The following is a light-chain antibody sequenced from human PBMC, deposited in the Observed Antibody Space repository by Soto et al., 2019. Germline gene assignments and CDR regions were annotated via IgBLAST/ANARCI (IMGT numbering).Light chain of an antibody. CDR2: EVS. J-gene: IGLJ2*01. CDR1: SSDVGSYNL. V-gene: IGLV2-23*02. CDR3: CSYAGSSTFEV. Sequence: QSVLTQPASVSGSPGQSITISCTGTSSDVGSYNLVSWYQQHPGKAPKLMIYEVSKQPSGVSNRFSGSKSGNTASLTISGLQAEDEADYYCCSYAGSSTFEVFGGGTKLTVL.